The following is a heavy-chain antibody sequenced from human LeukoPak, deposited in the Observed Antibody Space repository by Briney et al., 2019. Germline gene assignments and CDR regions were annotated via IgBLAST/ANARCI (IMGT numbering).Heavy chain of an antibody. J-gene: IGHJ4*02. Sequence: SQTLSLTCTVSGGSISSGGYYWSWIRQPPGKGLKWIGYIYHSGSTNYNPSLKSRVTMSVDTSKNQFSLNLSSVTAADTAVYYCARGQFWSGYSIWGQGTLVTVSS. V-gene: IGHV4-30-2*01. CDR3: ARGQFWSGYSI. D-gene: IGHD3-3*02. CDR2: IYHSGST. CDR1: GGSISSGGYY.